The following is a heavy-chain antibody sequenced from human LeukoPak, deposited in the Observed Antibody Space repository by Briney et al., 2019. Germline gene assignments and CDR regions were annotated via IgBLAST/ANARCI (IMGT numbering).Heavy chain of an antibody. CDR3: AKGLITMVRGAMDY. D-gene: IGHD3-10*01. Sequence: PGESLRLSCAASGFTFSSYGMHWVRQAPGKGLEWVAFIRYDGSNKYYADSVKGRFTISRDNSKNTLYLQMNSLRAEDTAVYYCAKGLITMVRGAMDYWGQGTLVTVSS. V-gene: IGHV3-30*02. CDR1: GFTFSSYG. CDR2: IRYDGSNK. J-gene: IGHJ4*02.